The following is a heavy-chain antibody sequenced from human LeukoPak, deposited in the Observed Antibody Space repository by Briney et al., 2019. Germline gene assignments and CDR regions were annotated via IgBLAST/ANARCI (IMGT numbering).Heavy chain of an antibody. D-gene: IGHD3-3*01. CDR3: ARDESIIGDFWSGYQD. CDR2: INPSGGST. V-gene: IGHV1-46*01. CDR1: GYTFTSYG. Sequence: ASVKVSCKASGYTFTSYGISWLRQAPGQGLEWMGIINPSGGSTSYAQKFQGRVTMTRDTSTSTVYMELSSLRSEDTAVYYRARDESIIGDFWSGYQDWGQGTLVTVSS. J-gene: IGHJ4*02.